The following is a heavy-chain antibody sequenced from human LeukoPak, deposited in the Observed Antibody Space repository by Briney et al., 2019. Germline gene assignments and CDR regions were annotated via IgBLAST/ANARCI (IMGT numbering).Heavy chain of an antibody. CDR3: ARVPVGWNDVGGNYYYYGMDV. D-gene: IGHD1-1*01. CDR2: IYSGGST. V-gene: IGHV3-53*01. Sequence: GGSLRLSCAASGFTVSSNYMSWVRQAPGKGLEWVSVIYSGGSTYYADSVKGRFTISRDNSKNTLYLQMNSLRAEDTAVYYCARVPVGWNDVGGNYYYYGMDVWGQGTTVTVSS. J-gene: IGHJ6*02. CDR1: GFTVSSNY.